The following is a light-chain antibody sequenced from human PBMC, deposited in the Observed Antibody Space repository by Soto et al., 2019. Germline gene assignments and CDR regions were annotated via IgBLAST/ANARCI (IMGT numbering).Light chain of an antibody. Sequence: IQMTQSPSSLSASVGDRVTITCRASQGIKNDLNWYQQKPGKAPQLLIYGMSTLQSGVPSRFSGTGSGMEFTLTISSLQPEDFATYYCLQDFSYPRTFGPGTKVDVK. J-gene: IGKJ3*01. V-gene: IGKV1-6*01. CDR1: QGIKND. CDR2: GMS. CDR3: LQDFSYPRT.